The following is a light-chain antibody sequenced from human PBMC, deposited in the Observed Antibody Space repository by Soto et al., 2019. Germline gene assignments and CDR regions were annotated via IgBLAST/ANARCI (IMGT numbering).Light chain of an antibody. V-gene: IGKV3-20*01. CDR1: QSVSSSY. CDR3: QQYGSSPDVT. Sequence: EIVLTQSPGTLSLSPGERATLSCRASQSVSSSYLAWYQQKPGQAPRLLIYGASSRATGIPDRFSGSGSGTDFTLTISRLEPEDFAVYYWQQYGSSPDVTFGQGTKVEIK. J-gene: IGKJ1*01. CDR2: GAS.